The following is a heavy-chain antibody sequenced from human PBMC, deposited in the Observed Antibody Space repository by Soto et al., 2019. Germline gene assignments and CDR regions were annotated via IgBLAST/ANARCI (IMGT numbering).Heavy chain of an antibody. CDR3: ARSQGSSTSLEIYYYYYYGMDV. D-gene: IGHD2-2*01. V-gene: IGHV1-69*01. Sequence: QVQLVQSGAEVKKPGSSVKVSCKAAVGTFGSYAISWVRQAPGQGLEWMGGIIPIPGTANYAQKFQGRVTIAADESTSTAYMGLSSLRSEDTAVYYCARSQGSSTSLEIYYYYYYGMDVWGQGTTVTVSS. CDR2: IIPIPGTA. CDR1: VGTFGSYA. J-gene: IGHJ6*02.